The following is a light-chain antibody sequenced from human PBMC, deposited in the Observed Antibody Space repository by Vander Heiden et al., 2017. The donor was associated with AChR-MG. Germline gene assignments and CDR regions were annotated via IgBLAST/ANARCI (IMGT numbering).Light chain of an antibody. V-gene: IGKV1-33*01. J-gene: IGKJ4*01. CDR1: QDISNY. CDR2: EAS. Sequence: DIQMTQSPSSLSASVGDRVNITCQASQDISNYLNWYQQKPGKAPKLLIYEASNLETGVPSRFSGSGSGTDFTFTISSLQPEDIATYYCQQYDNLLTFGGGTKVEIK. CDR3: QQYDNLLT.